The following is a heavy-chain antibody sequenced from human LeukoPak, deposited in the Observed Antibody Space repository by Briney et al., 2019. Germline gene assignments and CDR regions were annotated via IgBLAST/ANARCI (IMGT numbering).Heavy chain of an antibody. Sequence: GESLKISCRVSGYAFASYWIGWVRQVPGKGLEWMGIIYLGDSDVRYSPSFQGQVTISADKSTTTAYLQWSSLKASDTAMYYCARHPSFYSGWPLDFWGQGTLVTVSS. CDR3: ARHPSFYSGWPLDF. V-gene: IGHV5-51*01. J-gene: IGHJ4*02. CDR1: GYAFASYW. D-gene: IGHD6-19*01. CDR2: IYLGDSDV.